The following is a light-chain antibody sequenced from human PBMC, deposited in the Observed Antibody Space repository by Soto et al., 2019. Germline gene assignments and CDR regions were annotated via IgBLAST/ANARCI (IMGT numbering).Light chain of an antibody. Sequence: ENVLTQSPDTLSLSPGEGATLSCRASQTVSSNYLAWYQHRTGQAPKLIIHGASYTAPGIPDRFSGSGSGADFTLTISRLEPEDFAVYFCQQYGNSLWTFGQGTKVEIK. CDR2: GAS. V-gene: IGKV3-20*01. CDR1: QTVSSNY. J-gene: IGKJ1*01. CDR3: QQYGNSLWT.